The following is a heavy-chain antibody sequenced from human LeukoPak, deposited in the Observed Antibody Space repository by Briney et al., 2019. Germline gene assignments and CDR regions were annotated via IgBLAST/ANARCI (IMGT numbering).Heavy chain of an antibody. J-gene: IGHJ4*02. V-gene: IGHV4-59*12. CDR1: GGSISSYY. CDR2: IYYSGST. Sequence: SETLSLTCTVSGGSISSYYWSWIRQPPGKGLEWIGYIYYSGSTNYNPSLKSRVTISVDTSKNQFSLKLSSVTAADTAVYYCARRVVRYDSSGRFDYWGQGTLVTVSS. CDR3: ARRVVRYDSSGRFDY. D-gene: IGHD3-22*01.